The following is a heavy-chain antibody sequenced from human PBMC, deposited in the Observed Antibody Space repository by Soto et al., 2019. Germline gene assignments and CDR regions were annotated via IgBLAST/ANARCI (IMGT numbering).Heavy chain of an antibody. CDR2: IIPIFGTA. Sequence: AVKVSCKASGGTFSSYAISWVRQAPGQGLEWMGGIIPIFGTANYAQKFQGRVTITADESPSTAYMELSSLRSEDTAVYYCASDIGTTVVTPDWFDPWGQGTLVTVSS. D-gene: IGHD4-17*01. CDR1: GGTFSSYA. J-gene: IGHJ5*02. V-gene: IGHV1-69*13. CDR3: ASDIGTTVVTPDWFDP.